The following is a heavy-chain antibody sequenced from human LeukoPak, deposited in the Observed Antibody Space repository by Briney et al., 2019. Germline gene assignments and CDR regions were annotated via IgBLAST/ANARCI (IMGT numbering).Heavy chain of an antibody. Sequence: ASVKVSCKASGYTFTSYDINWVRQATGQRLEWMGWMNPNSGNTGYAQKFQGRVTMTRNTSISTAYMELSSLRSEDTAVYYCARAMAMVRGVIGPYYFDYWGQGTLVTVSS. J-gene: IGHJ4*02. CDR1: GYTFTSYD. CDR2: MNPNSGNT. D-gene: IGHD3-10*01. V-gene: IGHV1-8*01. CDR3: ARAMAMVRGVIGPYYFDY.